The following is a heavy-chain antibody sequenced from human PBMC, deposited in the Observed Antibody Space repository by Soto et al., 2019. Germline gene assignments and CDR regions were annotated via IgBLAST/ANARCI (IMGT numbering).Heavy chain of an antibody. J-gene: IGHJ4*02. Sequence: GGSLRLSCAAYGFTFSSYWMHWVRQAPGKGLVWVSRINSDGSSTSYADSVKGRFTISRDNAKNTLYLQMNSLRAEDTAVYYCARGTPYYDFWSGYYDFLDYWGQGTLVTVSS. D-gene: IGHD3-3*01. CDR2: INSDGSST. CDR3: ARGTPYYDFWSGYYDFLDY. CDR1: GFTFSSYW. V-gene: IGHV3-74*01.